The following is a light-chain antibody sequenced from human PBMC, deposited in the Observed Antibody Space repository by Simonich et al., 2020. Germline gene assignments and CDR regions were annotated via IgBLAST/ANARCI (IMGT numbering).Light chain of an antibody. CDR2: EGS. V-gene: IGLV2-23*01. CDR3: CSYAGSSTWV. Sequence: QSALTQPASVSGSPGQSIPISCTGTSSDVGSYNLVSWYQQHPGKAPKLMIYEGSKRTSGVANRVSGSKSGNTAYLTISGLQAEDEADYYCCSYAGSSTWVFGGGTKLTVL. J-gene: IGLJ3*02. CDR1: SSDVGSYNL.